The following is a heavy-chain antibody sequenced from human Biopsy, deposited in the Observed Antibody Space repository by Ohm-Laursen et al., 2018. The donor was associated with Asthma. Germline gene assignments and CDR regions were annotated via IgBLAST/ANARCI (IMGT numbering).Heavy chain of an antibody. CDR1: GDSFSNYA. J-gene: IGHJ6*02. CDR3: ARGYSGSDRIVYYYSGLEV. Sequence: SVKASCKASGDSFSNYAISWVRQAPGQGLEWMGGLIPVLGTPDPAQMFEGRVTITADESTSTAYMELSSLSSEDTAVYYCARGYSGSDRIVYYYSGLEVWGQGTTVTVSS. V-gene: IGHV1-69*13. CDR2: LIPVLGTP. D-gene: IGHD5-12*01.